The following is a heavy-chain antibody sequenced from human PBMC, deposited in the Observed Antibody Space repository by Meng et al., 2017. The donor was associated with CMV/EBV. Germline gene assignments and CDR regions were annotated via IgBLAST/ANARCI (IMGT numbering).Heavy chain of an antibody. Sequence: QVQLVQSGAEVKKPGASVKVPCKASGYTFTSYYMHWVRQAPGQGLEWMGIINPSGGSTSYAQKFQGRVTMTRDTSTSTVYMELSSLRSEDTAVYYCARDPHSGWLDYWGQGTLVTVSS. CDR2: INPSGGST. D-gene: IGHD6-19*01. CDR3: ARDPHSGWLDY. CDR1: GYTFTSYY. V-gene: IGHV1-46*01. J-gene: IGHJ4*02.